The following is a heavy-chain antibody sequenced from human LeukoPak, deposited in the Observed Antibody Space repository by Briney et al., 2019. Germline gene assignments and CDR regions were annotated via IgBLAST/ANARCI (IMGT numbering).Heavy chain of an antibody. CDR2: IYVDGVRR. CDR1: GFTFTTCG. D-gene: IGHD4/OR15-4a*01. CDR3: SRGGAFDD. V-gene: IGHV3-23*01. J-gene: IGHJ4*02. Sequence: GGSLRLSCATSGFTFTTCGMSWVRHVSGKGPEWVAGIYVDGVRRQYGDFVKGRFTISRDNSKNMVYLQMNSLRVEDTAVYYCSRGGAFDDWGQGTLVTVSS.